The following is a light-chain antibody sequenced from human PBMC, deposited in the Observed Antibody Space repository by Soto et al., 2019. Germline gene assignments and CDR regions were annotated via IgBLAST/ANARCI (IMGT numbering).Light chain of an antibody. CDR3: QQYNNWPRT. Sequence: VLTQSPAPLSVSPAERATLSCTASQSVSSNLAWYKQKPGQAPRLLSYGASTRATGIPARFSGSGSGTDFTLTISSLQSEDFAIYYCQQYNNWPRTFGQGTKVDIK. CDR1: QSVSSN. CDR2: GAS. J-gene: IGKJ1*01. V-gene: IGKV3-15*01.